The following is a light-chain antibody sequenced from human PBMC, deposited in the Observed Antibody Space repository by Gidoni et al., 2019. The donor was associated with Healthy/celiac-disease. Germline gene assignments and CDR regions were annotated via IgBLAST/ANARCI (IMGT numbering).Light chain of an antibody. CDR2: DAS. J-gene: IGKJ2*01. CDR1: QSVSSY. V-gene: IGKV3-11*01. CDR3: QQRSNWPRS. Sequence: EIVLTQSPATLSLSPGERATLPCRASQSVSSYLAWYQQKPGQAPRLLIYDASNRATGIPARFSGSGSGTDFTLTSSSLEPEDFAVYYCQQRSNWPRSFGQGTKLEIK.